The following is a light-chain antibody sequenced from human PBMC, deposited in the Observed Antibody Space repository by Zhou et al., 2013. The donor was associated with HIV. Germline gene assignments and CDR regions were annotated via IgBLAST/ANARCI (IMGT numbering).Light chain of an antibody. Sequence: EIVLTQSPGTLSLSPGERATLSCRASQSVSSSYLTWYQQKPGQAPRLLMYGASSRANGIPDRFSGSGSGTDFTLTISRLEPEDFAVYYCQQSTSTALTFGGGTKVEIK. CDR3: QQSTSTALT. CDR1: QSVSSSY. J-gene: IGKJ4*01. CDR2: GAS. V-gene: IGKV3-20*01.